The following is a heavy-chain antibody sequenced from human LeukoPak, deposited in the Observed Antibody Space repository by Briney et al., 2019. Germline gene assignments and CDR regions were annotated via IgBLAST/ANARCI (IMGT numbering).Heavy chain of an antibody. J-gene: IGHJ4*02. D-gene: IGHD5-12*01. CDR3: ARHGYSGYDFTSYYFDY. V-gene: IGHV3-64*01. CDR2: ISSNGGST. Sequence: GGSLRLSCAASGFTFSSYAMHWVRQAPGKGLEYVSAISSNGGSTYYANSVKGRFTISRDNSKNTLYLQMGSLRAEDMAVYYCARHGYSGYDFTSYYFDYWGQGTLVTVSS. CDR1: GFTFSSYA.